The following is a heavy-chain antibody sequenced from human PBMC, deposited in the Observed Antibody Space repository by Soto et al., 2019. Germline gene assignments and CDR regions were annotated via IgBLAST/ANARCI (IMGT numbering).Heavy chain of an antibody. CDR1: GFTFSSYA. D-gene: IGHD1-26*01. CDR2: ISSNGGST. Sequence: GGSLRLSCSASGFTFSSYAMHWVRQAPGKGLEYVSAISSNGGSTYYADSVKGRFTISRDNSKNTLYLQMSSLRAEDTAVYYFVKDLGIVGASTPRWGQGTLVTVSS. V-gene: IGHV3-64D*08. CDR3: VKDLGIVGASTPR. J-gene: IGHJ4*02.